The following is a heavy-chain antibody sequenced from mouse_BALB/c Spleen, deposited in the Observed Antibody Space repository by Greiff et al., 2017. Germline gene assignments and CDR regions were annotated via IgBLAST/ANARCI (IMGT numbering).Heavy chain of an antibody. D-gene: IGHD1-1*02. Sequence: VQLQQSGAELVRPGTSVKVSCEASGYAFTNYLIEWVKQRPGQGLEWIGVINPGSGGTNYNEKFKGKATLTADKSSSTAYMQLSSLTSDDSAVYFCARFNYGYVDYWGQGTTLTVSS. CDR2: INPGSGGT. CDR1: GYAFTNYL. V-gene: IGHV1-54*01. CDR3: ARFNYGYVDY. J-gene: IGHJ2*01.